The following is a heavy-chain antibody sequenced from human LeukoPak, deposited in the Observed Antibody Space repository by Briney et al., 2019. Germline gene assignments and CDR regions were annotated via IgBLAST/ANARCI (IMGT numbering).Heavy chain of an antibody. CDR3: ARDGGDIVVVPAAIDWFDP. V-gene: IGHV4-59*11. CDR1: GGSINSHY. J-gene: IGHJ5*02. D-gene: IGHD2-2*02. CDR2: IHYSGST. Sequence: PSETLSLTCTVSGGSINSHYWSWIRQPPGKGLEWVGFIHYSGSTNYNPFLKSRVTLSVDTSKNEFSLKLSSVTAADTAVYYCARDGGDIVVVPAAIDWFDPWGQGTLVTVSS.